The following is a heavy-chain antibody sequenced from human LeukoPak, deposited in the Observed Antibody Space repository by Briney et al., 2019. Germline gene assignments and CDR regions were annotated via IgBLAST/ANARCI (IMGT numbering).Heavy chain of an antibody. V-gene: IGHV1-46*02. D-gene: IGHD6-19*01. J-gene: IGHJ4*02. CDR2: INPSGGST. Sequence: GASVKVSCKASGYTFNNYYMHWVRQAPGQGLEWMGIINPSGGSTTYAQKFQGRVTMTRDTSTSTVYMELTGLRSEDTAVYYCAKEAVAVTFYFDYCGQGNLVTVSS. CDR1: GYTFNNYY. CDR3: AKEAVAVTFYFDY.